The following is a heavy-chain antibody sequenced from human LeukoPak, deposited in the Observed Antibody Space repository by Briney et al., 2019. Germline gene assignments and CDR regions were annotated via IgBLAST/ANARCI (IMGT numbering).Heavy chain of an antibody. CDR1: GGTFSSYA. Sequence: GASVTVSCKASGGTFSSYAISWVRQAPGQGLEWMGGIIPIFGTANYAQKFQGRVTITTDESTSTAYMELSSLRSEDTAVYYCARLRYCSSTSCYTGIGYMDVWGKGTTVTVSS. CDR2: IIPIFGTA. D-gene: IGHD2-2*02. CDR3: ARLRYCSSTSCYTGIGYMDV. V-gene: IGHV1-69*05. J-gene: IGHJ6*03.